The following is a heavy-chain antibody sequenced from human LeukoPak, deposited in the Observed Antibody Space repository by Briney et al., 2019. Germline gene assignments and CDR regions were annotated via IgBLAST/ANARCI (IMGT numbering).Heavy chain of an antibody. CDR2: IWFDGSNK. Sequence: GGSLRLSCAASGFSFSSSGMHWFRQAPGKGLEWVTYIWFDGSNKNYLDSVKGRFTVSRDNSRNTLYLQMNSLRSEDTAVYYCARGFAPGSCDYWGQGTLVTVSP. CDR1: GFSFSSSG. CDR3: ARGFAPGSCDY. V-gene: IGHV3-30*02. J-gene: IGHJ4*02.